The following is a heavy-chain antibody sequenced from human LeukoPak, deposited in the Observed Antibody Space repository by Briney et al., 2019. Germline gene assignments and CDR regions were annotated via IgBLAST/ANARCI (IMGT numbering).Heavy chain of an antibody. CDR2: ISSSSSYT. D-gene: IGHD3-22*01. CDR3: AREGGSGYSGYFDL. Sequence: GGSLRLSCAASGFTFSNYYMSWIRQAPGKGLEWVSYISSSSSYTNYADSVKGRFTISRDNAKNSLYLQMNSLRAEDTAVYYCAREGGSGYSGYFDLWGRGTLVTVSS. V-gene: IGHV3-11*05. J-gene: IGHJ2*01. CDR1: GFTFSNYY.